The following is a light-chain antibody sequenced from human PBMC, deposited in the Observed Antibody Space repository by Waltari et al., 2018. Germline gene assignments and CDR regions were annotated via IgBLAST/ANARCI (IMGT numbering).Light chain of an antibody. CDR1: QSVDNN. CDR3: QQYNNWPWT. Sequence: TRSQATLSVSPGERASLSCRASQSVDNNLAWYQQKNGQAPRLLTYGASTRATAVPASLSGSASGTEFTLTISNLQSADFAVYFCQQYNNWPWTFGQGTRVEI. CDR2: GAS. J-gene: IGKJ1*01. V-gene: IGKV3-15*01.